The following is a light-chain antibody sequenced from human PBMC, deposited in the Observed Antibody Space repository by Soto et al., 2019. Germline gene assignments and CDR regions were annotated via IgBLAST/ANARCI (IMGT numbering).Light chain of an antibody. V-gene: IGKV3D-15*01. J-gene: IGKJ1*01. CDR3: QQYYSFPRT. Sequence: VMTQSPVTLSVSPGETATLSCKASQNILRTLAWYQQKPGQPPRLLIYGASTRVTGIPARFSGNGSGTEFTLTISSLQSEDFATYYCQQYYSFPRTFGQGTKVDIK. CDR1: QNILRT. CDR2: GAS.